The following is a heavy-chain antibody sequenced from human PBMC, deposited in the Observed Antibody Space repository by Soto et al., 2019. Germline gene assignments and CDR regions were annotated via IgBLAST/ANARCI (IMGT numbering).Heavy chain of an antibody. V-gene: IGHV1-2*02. D-gene: IGHD3-22*01. CDR2: IDPNSGGT. Sequence: ASVKGSCKASGYTFTGYYMHWVRQAPGQGLEWMGWIDPNSGGTNYAQKFQGRVTITRDTSASTAYMELSSLRSEDTAVYYCARGSGYYYWDDYWGQGTLVTVSS. CDR3: ARGSGYYYWDDY. CDR1: GYTFTGYY. J-gene: IGHJ4*02.